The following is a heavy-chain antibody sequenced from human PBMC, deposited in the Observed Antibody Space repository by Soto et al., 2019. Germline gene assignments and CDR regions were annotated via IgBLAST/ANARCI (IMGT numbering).Heavy chain of an antibody. CDR3: ARDESFGISTSCPDY. D-gene: IGHD2-2*01. V-gene: IGHV1-46*01. CDR1: GYTFTSYY. CDR2: INPSGGST. Sequence: ASVKVSCKASGYTFTSYYMHWVLQAPGQGLEWMGIINPSGGSTSYAQKFQGRVTMTRDTSTSTVYMELSSLRSEDTAVYYCARDESFGISTSCPDYWGQGTLVTVSS. J-gene: IGHJ4*02.